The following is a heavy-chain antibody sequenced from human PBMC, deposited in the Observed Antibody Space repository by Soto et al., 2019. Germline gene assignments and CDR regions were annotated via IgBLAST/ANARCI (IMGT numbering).Heavy chain of an antibody. Sequence: QVQLVESGGGVVQPGRSLRLSCTASGYSFSTYGMHWVRQAPGKGLEWVIFISYDGSNKFYLDSAKGRFSISRDNSRNTLYLQMNSLRPEDTATYYCAKVGRNWNPDYWGQGTLVTVSS. D-gene: IGHD1-20*01. CDR2: ISYDGSNK. J-gene: IGHJ4*02. V-gene: IGHV3-30*18. CDR1: GYSFSTYG. CDR3: AKVGRNWNPDY.